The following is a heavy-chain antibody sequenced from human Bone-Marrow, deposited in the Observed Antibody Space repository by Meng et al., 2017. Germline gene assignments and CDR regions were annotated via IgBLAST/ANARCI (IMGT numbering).Heavy chain of an antibody. V-gene: IGHV4-30-2*01. CDR3: ARGDGYNRYFDY. Sequence: QLQLQESGSGLVKPSQTLSLTCAVSGGSISSDNYPWSWIRQPPGKGLESIGYIYHSGPAYYNPPLESRVTISVDRSKNKFSLKLSSVTAADTAVYYCARGDGYNRYFDYWGQGTLVTVSS. CDR2: IYHSGPA. J-gene: IGHJ4*02. D-gene: IGHD5-24*01. CDR1: GGSISSDNYP.